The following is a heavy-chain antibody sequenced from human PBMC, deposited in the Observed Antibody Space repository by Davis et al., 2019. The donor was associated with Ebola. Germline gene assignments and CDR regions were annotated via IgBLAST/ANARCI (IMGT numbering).Heavy chain of an antibody. D-gene: IGHD6-19*01. CDR2: IINDGSRT. J-gene: IGHJ3*02. Sequence: GESLKISCAASGFTFSSHWMYWVRQAPGKGLEWVSRIINDGSRTNYADSVKGRFTISRDNAKNTLYLQMNSLRAEDTAVYYCARGPTVAGTGNSFDIWGQGTGVIVSS. CDR3: ARGPTVAGTGNSFDI. CDR1: GFTFSSHW. V-gene: IGHV3-74*01.